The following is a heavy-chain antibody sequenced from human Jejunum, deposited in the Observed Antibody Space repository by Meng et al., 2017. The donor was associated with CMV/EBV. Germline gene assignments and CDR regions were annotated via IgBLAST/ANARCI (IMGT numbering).Heavy chain of an antibody. V-gene: IGHV1-18*01. D-gene: IGHD1-26*01. CDR1: GYVFRDYG. CDR3: ARKQWEPDY. CDR2: VRSYTDNT. Sequence: KVSCKTSGYVFRDYGISWVRQAPGQGLEWIGWVRSYTDNTKYAPKFQGRVTMTADASTTTAHLELRSLRSDDTAVYYCARKQWEPDYWGQGTLVTVSS. J-gene: IGHJ4*02.